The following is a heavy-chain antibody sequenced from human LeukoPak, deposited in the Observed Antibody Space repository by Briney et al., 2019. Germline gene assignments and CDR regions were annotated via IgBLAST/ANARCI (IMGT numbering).Heavy chain of an antibody. J-gene: IGHJ3*02. V-gene: IGHV4-39*07. D-gene: IGHD1-26*01. CDR2: IYYSGST. CDR1: GGSISSSSYY. Sequence: SETLSLTCTVSGGSISSSSYYWGWIRQPPGKGLEWIGSIYYSGSTYYNPSLKSRVTISVDTSKNQFSLKLSSVTAADTAVYYCAVTVVGAFDIWGQGTMVTVSS. CDR3: AVTVVGAFDI.